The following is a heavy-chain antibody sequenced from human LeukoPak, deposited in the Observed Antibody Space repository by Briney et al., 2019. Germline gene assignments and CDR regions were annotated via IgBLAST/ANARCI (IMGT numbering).Heavy chain of an antibody. D-gene: IGHD5-18*01. CDR2: IYYSGST. V-gene: IGHV4-30-4*08. CDR3: ARVDTAMDTFDY. CDR1: GVSISSGDYY. J-gene: IGHJ4*02. Sequence: PSETLSLTCTVSGVSISSGDYYWSWIRQPPGKRLEWIGYIYYSGSTYYNPSLKSRVTISVDTSKNQFSLKLSSVTAADTAVYYCARVDTAMDTFDYWGQGTLVTVSS.